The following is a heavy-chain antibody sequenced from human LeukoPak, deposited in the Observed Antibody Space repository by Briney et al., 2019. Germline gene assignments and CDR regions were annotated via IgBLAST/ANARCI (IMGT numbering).Heavy chain of an antibody. J-gene: IGHJ4*02. V-gene: IGHV1-18*01. CDR1: GYTFTNYG. D-gene: IGHD3-3*01. Sequence: ASVKVSCKAFGYTFTNYGITWVRQAPGQGLEWMGWISAYGHTKLARNLQARVTVTIDTSTTTAYMELRSLSSDDAAVYFCARETASGYLGFDFWGQGTLITVSS. CDR2: ISAYGHT. CDR3: ARETASGYLGFDF.